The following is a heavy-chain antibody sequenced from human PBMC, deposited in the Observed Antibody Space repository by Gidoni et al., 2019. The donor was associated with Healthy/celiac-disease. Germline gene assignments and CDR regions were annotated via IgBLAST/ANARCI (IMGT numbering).Heavy chain of an antibody. CDR1: GYTFTSYG. J-gene: IGHJ6*02. Sequence: QVQLVQSGAEVKKPGASVNVSCKSSGYTFTSYGISWVRQAPGQGLEWMGWISAYNGNTNYAQKLQGRVTMTTDTSTSTAYMELRSLRSDDTAVYYCARDREGVVVVAAIHFGMDVWGQGTTVTVSS. V-gene: IGHV1-18*01. D-gene: IGHD2-15*01. CDR2: ISAYNGNT. CDR3: ARDREGVVVVAAIHFGMDV.